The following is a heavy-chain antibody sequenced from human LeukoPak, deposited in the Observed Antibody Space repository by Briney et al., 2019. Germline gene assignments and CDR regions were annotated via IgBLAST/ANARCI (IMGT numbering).Heavy chain of an antibody. Sequence: PPETLSLTCTVSGYSISSGYYWGWIRQPPGKGLEWIGSIYHSGSTYYNPSLKSRVTISVDTSKNQFSLKLSSVTAADTAVYYCARPTVPPLTYYYYYMDVWGKGTTVTVSS. CDR2: IYHSGST. CDR1: GYSISSGYY. D-gene: IGHD1-1*01. CDR3: ARPTVPPLTYYYYYMDV. J-gene: IGHJ6*03. V-gene: IGHV4-38-2*02.